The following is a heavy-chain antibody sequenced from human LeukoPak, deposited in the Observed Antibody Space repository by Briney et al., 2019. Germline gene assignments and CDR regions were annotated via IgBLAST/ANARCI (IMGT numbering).Heavy chain of an antibody. Sequence: GGSLRLSCAASGFTFSSYSMNWVRQAPGKGLEWVSSISSSSDYIFYADSVKGRFTISRDNAKNSLFLQMNSLRAEDTAVYYCARDPFYYYDSSGYLSDWFDPWGQGTLVTVPS. CDR2: ISSSSDYI. V-gene: IGHV3-21*01. D-gene: IGHD3-22*01. J-gene: IGHJ5*02. CDR3: ARDPFYYYDSSGYLSDWFDP. CDR1: GFTFSSYS.